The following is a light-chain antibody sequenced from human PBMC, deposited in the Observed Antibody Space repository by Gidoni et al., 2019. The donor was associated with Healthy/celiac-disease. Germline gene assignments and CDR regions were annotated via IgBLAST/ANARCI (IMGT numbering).Light chain of an antibody. CDR1: QDSKNF. CDR3: QNYKKVPWG. Sequence: MQQNQSPSSLAAAVGDRVTITYRAAQDSKNFMAWYQQRPGKVPQLLIHAAHNLESGLPSRFSGSGSGTEFTLTIRVLQPEDFATYYCQNYKKVPWGFGQGTKVDIK. J-gene: IGKJ1*01. CDR2: AAH. V-gene: IGKV1-27*01.